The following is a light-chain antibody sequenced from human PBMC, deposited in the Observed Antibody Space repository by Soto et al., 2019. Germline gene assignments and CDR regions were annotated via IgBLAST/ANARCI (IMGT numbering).Light chain of an antibody. CDR3: QQSYNWPWT. J-gene: IGKJ1*01. CDR2: RAS. V-gene: IGKV3-15*01. CDR1: QSISTN. Sequence: EIVLTQFPATLSVSPGERATLSCRASQSISTNLAWFLQKPGQAPRLLISRASTRATGIPARFSGSGSGTEFTLTISSLQSEDFAVYYCQQSYNWPWTFGQGTKVDIK.